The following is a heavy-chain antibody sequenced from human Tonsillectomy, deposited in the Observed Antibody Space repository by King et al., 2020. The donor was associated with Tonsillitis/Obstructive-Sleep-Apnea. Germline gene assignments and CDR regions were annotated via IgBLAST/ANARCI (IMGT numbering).Heavy chain of an antibody. CDR1: GGSFSSSNW. Sequence: QLQESGPGLVKPSGTLSLTCAVSGGSFSSSNWWSWVRQPPGKGLEWIGEIYHSGSTNYNPSLTSRVIISVDKSKNHFSLKRSSVTAADTAVYYCANIPWGFGFDYWGQGTLVTVSS. J-gene: IGHJ4*02. CDR3: ANIPWGFGFDY. CDR2: IYHSGST. D-gene: IGHD3-10*01. V-gene: IGHV4-4*02.